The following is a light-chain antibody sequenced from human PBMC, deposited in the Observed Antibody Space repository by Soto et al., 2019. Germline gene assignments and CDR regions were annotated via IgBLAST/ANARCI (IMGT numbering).Light chain of an antibody. CDR3: SSYTRSSTPYV. Sequence: QSALTQPASVSGSPGHSITISCTGTSSDVGVYNYVSWYQQHPGKVPKLMIYDVSNRPSGVSNRFSGSKSGNTASLTISGLQAEDEADYYCSSYTRSSTPYVFGTGTKSPS. V-gene: IGLV2-14*01. J-gene: IGLJ1*01. CDR2: DVS. CDR1: SSDVGVYNY.